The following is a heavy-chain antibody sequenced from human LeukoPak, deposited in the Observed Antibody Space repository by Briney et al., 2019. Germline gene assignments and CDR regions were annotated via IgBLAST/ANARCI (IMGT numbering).Heavy chain of an antibody. CDR3: ARARQSRKGTRDCSSTSCYQVNWFDP. Sequence: SETLSLICAVYGGSFSGYYWSWIRQPPGKGLEWIGEINHSGSTNYNPSLKSRVTISVDTSKNQFSLKLSSVTAADTAVYYCARARQSRKGTRDCSSTSCYQVNWFDPWGQGTLVTVSS. J-gene: IGHJ5*02. CDR2: INHSGST. CDR1: GGSFSGYY. D-gene: IGHD2-2*01. V-gene: IGHV4-34*01.